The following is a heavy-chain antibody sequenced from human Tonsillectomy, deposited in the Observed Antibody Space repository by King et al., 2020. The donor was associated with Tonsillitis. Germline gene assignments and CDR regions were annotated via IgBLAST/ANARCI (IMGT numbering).Heavy chain of an antibody. Sequence: VQLQESGPGLVKPSETLSLTCTVSGGSISSYYWRWIRQPPGKGLEWFGYIYYSGSTNYNPSLKSRATISVEPPKNQFSLKVSSVTAADTAVYYCARVGEVAVMYFDYWGQGTLVTVSS. D-gene: IGHD3-10*01. CDR3: ARVGEVAVMYFDY. V-gene: IGHV4-59*01. CDR2: IYYSGST. J-gene: IGHJ4*02. CDR1: GGSISSYY.